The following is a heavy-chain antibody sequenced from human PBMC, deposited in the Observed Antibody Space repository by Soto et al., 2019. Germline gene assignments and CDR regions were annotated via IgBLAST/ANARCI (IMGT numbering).Heavy chain of an antibody. CDR1: GFTFSSYA. CDR2: ISYDGSNK. V-gene: IGHV3-30-3*01. J-gene: IGHJ4*02. D-gene: IGHD3-10*01. CDR3: ARGRYYGSVSYNPKLDY. Sequence: QVQLVESGGGVVQPGRSLRLSCAASGFTFSSYAMHWVRQAPGKGLEWVAVISYDGSNKYYADSVKGRFTISRDNSKNTLYLQMNSLRAEDTAVYYCARGRYYGSVSYNPKLDYWGQGTLVTVSS.